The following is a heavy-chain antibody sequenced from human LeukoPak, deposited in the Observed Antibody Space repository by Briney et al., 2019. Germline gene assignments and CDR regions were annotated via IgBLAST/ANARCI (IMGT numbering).Heavy chain of an antibody. CDR2: IYTSGST. J-gene: IGHJ6*03. CDR3: ARVGGAGYYYYMDV. Sequence: SQTLSLTCTVSGGSISSGNYYWSWLRQPAGKGLEWIGRIYTSGSTNYNPSLKSRVTISVDTSKNQFSLKLSSVTAADTAVYYCARVGGAGYYYYMDVWGKGTTVTVSS. D-gene: IGHD2-21*01. V-gene: IGHV4-61*02. CDR1: GGSISSGNYY.